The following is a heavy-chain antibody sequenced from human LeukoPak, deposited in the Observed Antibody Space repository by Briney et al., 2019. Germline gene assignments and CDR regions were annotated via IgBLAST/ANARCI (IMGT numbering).Heavy chain of an antibody. V-gene: IGHV1-24*01. D-gene: IGHD3-3*01. J-gene: IGHJ4*02. Sequence: ASVKVSCKVSGDTVTELSMHWVRQAPGKGLEWMGGFDPEDGDTIYAQKFQGRVTMTEDTSTGTAYMELSSLRSEDTAVYYCATGLEWLLYGSFDHWGQGTLVTVSS. CDR3: ATGLEWLLYGSFDH. CDR1: GDTVTELS. CDR2: FDPEDGDT.